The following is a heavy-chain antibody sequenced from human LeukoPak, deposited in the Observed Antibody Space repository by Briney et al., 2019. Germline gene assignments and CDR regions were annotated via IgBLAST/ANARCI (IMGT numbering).Heavy chain of an antibody. D-gene: IGHD3-22*01. V-gene: IGHV4-39*01. Sequence: SETLSLTCTVSGGSISSSSYYWGWIRQPPGKGLEWIGSIYYSGSTCYNPSLKSRVTISVDTSKNQFSLKLSSVTAADTAVYYCARLNFDYYDSSLVFDYWGQGTLVTVSS. CDR3: ARLNFDYYDSSLVFDY. CDR2: IYYSGST. CDR1: GGSISSSSYY. J-gene: IGHJ4*02.